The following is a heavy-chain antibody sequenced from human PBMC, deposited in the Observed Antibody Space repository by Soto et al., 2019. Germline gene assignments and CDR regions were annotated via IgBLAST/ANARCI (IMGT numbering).Heavy chain of an antibody. Sequence: QITLNESGPTVVRPTETLTLTCRFSGFSLTTSGVGVGWIRQAPGKAPEWLALINWDDDKRYSASLKSRFTITKDTSKNQVVLTVSDLHPTDTATYYCAHRVLRTVFGLVTTTAIYFDFWGQGTPVAVSS. CDR3: AHRVLRTVFGLVTTTAIYFDF. J-gene: IGHJ4*02. CDR1: GFSLTTSGVG. D-gene: IGHD3-3*01. CDR2: INWDDDK. V-gene: IGHV2-5*02.